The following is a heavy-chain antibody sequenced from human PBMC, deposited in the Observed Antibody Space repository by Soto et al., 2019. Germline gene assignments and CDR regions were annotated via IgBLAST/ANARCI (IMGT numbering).Heavy chain of an antibody. Sequence: QVQLQESGPGLVKPSGTLSLTCAVSGGSISSSNCWSWVRQPPGKGLEWIGEIYHSGSTNYNPSLQGRITRSVDKSKNQFSLKLTSVTAADTAVYYFARVEGRFYDGMDVWGQGTTVMVSS. V-gene: IGHV4-4*02. CDR3: ARVEGRFYDGMDV. CDR2: IYHSGST. CDR1: GGSISSSNC. J-gene: IGHJ6*02.